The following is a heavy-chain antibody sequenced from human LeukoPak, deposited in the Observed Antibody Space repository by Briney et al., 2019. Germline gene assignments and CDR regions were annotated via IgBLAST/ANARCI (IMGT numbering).Heavy chain of an antibody. CDR1: GGSISSGGYY. D-gene: IGHD2-2*01. CDR3: ASGSSTSWFDGNWFDP. J-gene: IGHJ5*02. V-gene: IGHV4-31*03. CDR2: IYYGGST. Sequence: SQTLSLTCTVSGGSISSGGYYWSWIRQHPGKGLEWIGYIYYGGSTYYNPSLKSRVTISVDTSKNQFPLKLSSVTAADTAVYYCASGSSTSWFDGNWFDPWGQGTLVTVSS.